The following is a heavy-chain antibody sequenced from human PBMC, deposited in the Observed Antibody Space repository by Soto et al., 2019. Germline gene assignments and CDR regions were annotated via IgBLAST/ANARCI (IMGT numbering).Heavy chain of an antibody. CDR1: GGSITNYY. D-gene: IGHD3-10*01. Sequence: QVQLQESGPGLLKPSETLSRTCTVSGGSITNYYCSWFRQPPGKGLEWIGYINYDGYSAYNLSLKRRVTLSMDASKTQFSLMLESVTATDTAVYYCARHGFGPLHGLVDVWGPGTTVIVFS. CDR3: ARHGFGPLHGLVDV. J-gene: IGHJ6*02. CDR2: INYDGYS. V-gene: IGHV4-59*08.